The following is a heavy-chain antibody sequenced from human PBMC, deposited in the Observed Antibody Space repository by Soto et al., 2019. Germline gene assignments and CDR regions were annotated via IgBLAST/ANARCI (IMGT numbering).Heavy chain of an antibody. CDR3: ARREEPGGVIAYYYGMDV. D-gene: IGHD3-16*01. CDR1: GYTFTSYA. V-gene: IGHV1-3*01. J-gene: IGHJ6*02. CDR2: INAGNGNT. Sequence: SVKVCCKASGYTFTSYAMHWVRQAPGQRLEWMGWINAGNGNTKYSQKFQGRVTITRDTSASTAYMELSSLRSEDTAVYYCARREEPGGVIAYYYGMDVWGQGTTVTVSS.